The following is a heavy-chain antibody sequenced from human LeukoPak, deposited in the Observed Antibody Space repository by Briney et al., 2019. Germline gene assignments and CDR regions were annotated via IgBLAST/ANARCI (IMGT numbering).Heavy chain of an antibody. J-gene: IGHJ4*02. CDR2: IFTSGIT. D-gene: IGHD3-22*01. CDR3: ARVPIVVVMDASYFDY. Sequence: SETLSLTCTVSGGSISIYYWNWIRQPAGKGLEWIGRIFTSGITNYNPSLKSRVTMSVDTSKNQFSLNLSSVTAADTAVYYCARVPIVVVMDASYFDYWGQGTLVTVSS. CDR1: GGSISIYY. V-gene: IGHV4-4*07.